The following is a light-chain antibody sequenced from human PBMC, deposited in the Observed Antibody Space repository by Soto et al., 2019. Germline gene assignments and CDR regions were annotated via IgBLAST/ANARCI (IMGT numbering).Light chain of an antibody. J-gene: IGKJ5*01. CDR1: EDISTW. CDR3: QHADSFPLIN. CDR2: AAS. V-gene: IGKV1-12*01. Sequence: DIQMTQSPSSVSASVGDRVTITCRSSEDISTWLAWYQQKPGKAPKLLIYAASSLQSGVPSRFSGSGSGTDFTLTIRSLQPEDFATYYCQHADSFPLINFGQGTRLDIK.